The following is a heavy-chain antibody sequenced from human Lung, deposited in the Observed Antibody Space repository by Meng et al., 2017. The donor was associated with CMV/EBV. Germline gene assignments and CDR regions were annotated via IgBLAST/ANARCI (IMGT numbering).Heavy chain of an antibody. V-gene: IGHV4-59*01. Sequence: LXCTVSGGSISSYYWSWIRQPPGKGLEWIGYIYYSGSTNYNPSLKSRVTISVDTSKNQFSLKLSSVTAADTAVYYCASSGYSYGYGYYGMDVWGQGTKVTVS. D-gene: IGHD5-18*01. CDR2: IYYSGST. CDR3: ASSGYSYGYGYYGMDV. J-gene: IGHJ6*02. CDR1: GGSISSYY.